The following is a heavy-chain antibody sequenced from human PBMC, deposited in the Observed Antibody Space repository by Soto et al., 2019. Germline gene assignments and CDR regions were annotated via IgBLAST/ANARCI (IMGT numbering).Heavy chain of an antibody. CDR3: VERGRIWGDFDF. CDR2: IGGTDGDSDGVP. D-gene: IGHD3-16*01. V-gene: IGHV3-23*01. CDR1: GFILNNYA. J-gene: IGHJ3*01. Sequence: VQLLESGGDLVQPGGSLRLSCVASGFILNNYAMSWFRQAPGTGLEWVSTIGGTDGDSDGVPWYEDSVKGRFTISRDSSAIALFLHMDNVRAEYSGLCCCVERGRIWGDFDFWGEGTTVVVSS.